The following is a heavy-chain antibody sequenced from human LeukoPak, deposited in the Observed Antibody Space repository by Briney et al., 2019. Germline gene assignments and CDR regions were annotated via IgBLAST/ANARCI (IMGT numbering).Heavy chain of an antibody. CDR2: ISDTGGRI. V-gene: IGHV3-23*01. Sequence: GGSLRLSCAASGFTFSRYAMNWVRQAPGEGLEWVSVISDTGGRIFYADSVKGRFTISRDNSKNTVYLQMNGLRAEDTAVYYCAKDDNGGNPFDYWGQGTLVTVSS. CDR1: GFTFSRYA. J-gene: IGHJ4*02. D-gene: IGHD4-17*01. CDR3: AKDDNGGNPFDY.